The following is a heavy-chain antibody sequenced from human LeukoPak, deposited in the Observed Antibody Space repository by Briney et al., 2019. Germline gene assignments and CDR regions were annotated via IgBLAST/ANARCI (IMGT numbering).Heavy chain of an antibody. CDR2: INIGGTNT. CDR1: GFTFNDYY. Sequence: MPGGSLRLSCAASGFTFNDYYMSWIRQAPGKGLEWLSYINIGGTNTHYADSVKGRFTISRDNAKNSLYLQMNSLRAEDTAVYYCAVVAAHFDYWGQGTLVTVSS. V-gene: IGHV3-11*06. D-gene: IGHD2-15*01. J-gene: IGHJ4*02. CDR3: AVVAAHFDY.